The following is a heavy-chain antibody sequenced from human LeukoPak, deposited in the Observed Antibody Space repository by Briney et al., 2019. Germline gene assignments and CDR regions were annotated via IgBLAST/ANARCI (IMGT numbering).Heavy chain of an antibody. CDR1: GYTFASYG. Sequence: GASVKVSCKASGYTFASYGISWVRQAPGQGLEWMGWISAYDGNTNYAQKLQGRVTMTTDASTSTAYMELSSLRSEDTAVYYCARSDGYNMGSFDYWGQGTLVTVSS. D-gene: IGHD5-24*01. CDR2: ISAYDGNT. CDR3: ARSDGYNMGSFDY. V-gene: IGHV1-18*01. J-gene: IGHJ4*02.